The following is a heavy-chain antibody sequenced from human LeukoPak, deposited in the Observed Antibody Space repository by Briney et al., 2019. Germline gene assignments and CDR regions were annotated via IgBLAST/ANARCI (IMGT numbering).Heavy chain of an antibody. CDR2: ISSSGSTI. Sequence: GGSLRLSCAASGFTFSSYEMNWVRQAPGKGLEWVSYISSSGSTIYYADSVKGRFTISRDNAKNSLYLQMNSLRAEDTAVYYCARVRSKWELPACWGQGTLVTVSS. V-gene: IGHV3-48*03. D-gene: IGHD1-26*01. CDR1: GFTFSSYE. J-gene: IGHJ4*02. CDR3: ARVRSKWELPAC.